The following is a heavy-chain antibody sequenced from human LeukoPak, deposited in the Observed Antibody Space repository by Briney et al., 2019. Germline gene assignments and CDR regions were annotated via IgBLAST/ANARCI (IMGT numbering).Heavy chain of an antibody. Sequence: GGSLRLSCAASGFTFSSYAMTWVRQAPGKGLEWVSAISGSGGRTYYADSVKGRFTISRDNSKNTLYLQMNSLRADDTAVYYCAKGNGDHSIHPDYWDQGTLVTVSS. J-gene: IGHJ4*02. CDR1: GFTFSSYA. CDR2: ISGSGGRT. V-gene: IGHV3-23*01. CDR3: AKGNGDHSIHPDY. D-gene: IGHD4-17*01.